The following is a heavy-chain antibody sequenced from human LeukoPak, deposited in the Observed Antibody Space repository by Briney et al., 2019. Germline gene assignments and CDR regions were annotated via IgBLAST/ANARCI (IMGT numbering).Heavy chain of an antibody. V-gene: IGHV1-46*01. Sequence: ASVKVSCKASGYSFTSNYIHWVRQAPGQGLEWMGMIYPRDGSTSYAQKFQGRVTVTRDTSTSTVHMEPSGLRSEDTAVYYCARDQEAFDYWGQGTLVTVSS. CDR2: IYPRDGST. CDR1: GYSFTSNY. CDR3: ARDQEAFDY. J-gene: IGHJ4*02.